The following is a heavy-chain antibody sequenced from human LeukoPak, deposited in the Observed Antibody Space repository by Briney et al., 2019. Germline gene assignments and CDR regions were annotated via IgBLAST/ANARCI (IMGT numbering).Heavy chain of an antibody. Sequence: GGSLRLSCAASGFTFSSYGMYWVRQAPGKGLEWVAVLSFDGSNEYYADSVKGRFTISRDNSKNTLYLQMNSLTPEDTAVYYCAKRLPGGYESLPDYWGQGTLVTVSS. V-gene: IGHV3-30*18. CDR2: LSFDGSNE. CDR3: AKRLPGGYESLPDY. J-gene: IGHJ4*02. D-gene: IGHD5-12*01. CDR1: GFTFSSYG.